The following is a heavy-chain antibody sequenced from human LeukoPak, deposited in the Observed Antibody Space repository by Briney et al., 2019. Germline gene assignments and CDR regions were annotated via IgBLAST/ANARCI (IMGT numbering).Heavy chain of an antibody. D-gene: IGHD1-26*01. V-gene: IGHV3-23*01. CDR1: GFTFSTYA. CDR2: SGTGGGT. Sequence: AGGSLRLSCAASGFTFSTYAMSWVRQAPGKGLEWVSTSGTGGGTYYADSVKGRFTISRDNSKNTLYLQMSSLRAEDTAVYYCAKRIVGATTRYFGSWGQGTLVTVSS. J-gene: IGHJ4*02. CDR3: AKRIVGATTRYFGS.